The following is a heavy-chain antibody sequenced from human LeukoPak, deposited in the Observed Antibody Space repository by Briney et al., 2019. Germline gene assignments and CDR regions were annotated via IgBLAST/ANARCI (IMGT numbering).Heavy chain of an antibody. Sequence: GGSLRLSCAASGFTFSSYAMSWVRQAPGKGLEWVSAISGSGGSTYYADSVKGLFTISRDNSKNTLYLQMNSLRAEDTAVYYCAKAQFLGYSNSYYFDYWGQGTLVTVSS. D-gene: IGHD4-11*01. CDR2: ISGSGGST. CDR3: AKAQFLGYSNSYYFDY. J-gene: IGHJ4*02. V-gene: IGHV3-23*01. CDR1: GFTFSSYA.